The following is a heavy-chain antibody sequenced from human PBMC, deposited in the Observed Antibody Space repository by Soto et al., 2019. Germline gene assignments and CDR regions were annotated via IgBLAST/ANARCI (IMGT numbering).Heavy chain of an antibody. J-gene: IGHJ3*01. V-gene: IGHV3-9*01. Sequence: GGSLRLSCAASGFTFDDYAMHWVRQAPKKGLEWVSGIRWNSGSIGYADSVKGRITISRDNAKNSLYLQMNSLRSEDTALYYCSKDIGAADLGGDAFDFWGQGTMVTVSS. CDR1: GFTFDDYA. CDR3: SKDIGAADLGGDAFDF. D-gene: IGHD3-10*01. CDR2: IRWNSGSI.